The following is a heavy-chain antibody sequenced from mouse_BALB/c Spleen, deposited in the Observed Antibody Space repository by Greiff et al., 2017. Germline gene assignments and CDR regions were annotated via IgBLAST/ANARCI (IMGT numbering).Heavy chain of an antibody. CDR3: ASKLGRAWFAY. V-gene: IGHV2-9*02. CDR1: GFSLTSYG. CDR2: IWAGGST. D-gene: IGHD4-1*01. Sequence: VKVVESGPGLVAPSQSLSITCTVSGFSLTSYGVHWVRQPPGKGLEWLGVIWAGGSTNYNSALMSRLSISKDNSKSQVFLKMNSLQTDDTAMYYCASKLGRAWFAYWGQGTLVTVSA. J-gene: IGHJ3*01.